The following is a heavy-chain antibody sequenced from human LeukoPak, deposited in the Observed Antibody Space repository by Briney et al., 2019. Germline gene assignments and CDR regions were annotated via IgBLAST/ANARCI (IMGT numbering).Heavy chain of an antibody. CDR1: GASISSTSYY. V-gene: IGHV4-61*02. D-gene: IGHD6-13*01. CDR2: IYASGST. J-gene: IGHJ4*02. CDR3: ARGISSSSWYAPDY. Sequence: PSETLSLTCTVSGASISSTSYYWSWIRQPAGKGLEWIGRIYASGSTNYNPSLKSRVTISVDTSKNQFSLKLSSVTAADTAVYYCARGISSSSWYAPDYWGQGTLVTVSS.